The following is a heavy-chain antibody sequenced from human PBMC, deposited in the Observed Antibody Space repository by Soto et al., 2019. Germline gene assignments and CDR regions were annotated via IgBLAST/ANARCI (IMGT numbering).Heavy chain of an antibody. CDR1: GFTFSSYS. CDR3: AKEADISGYHPDY. V-gene: IGHV3-23*01. Sequence: PGGSLRLSCAASGFTFSSYSMSWVRQAPGKGLEWVSVISGSGGSTHYADSAKGRSTISRDNSKNTLYLQVNSLRAEDTAVYYCAKEADISGYHPDYWGQGTQVTVSS. D-gene: IGHD3-22*01. CDR2: ISGSGGST. J-gene: IGHJ4*02.